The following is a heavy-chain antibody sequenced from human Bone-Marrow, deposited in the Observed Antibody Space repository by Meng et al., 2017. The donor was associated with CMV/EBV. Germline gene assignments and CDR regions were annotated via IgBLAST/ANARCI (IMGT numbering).Heavy chain of an antibody. D-gene: IGHD1-20*01. Sequence: GESLKISCAASGFTFSSYSMNWVRQAPGKGLEWVSSISSSSSYIYYADSVKGRFTISRDNAKNSLYLQMNSLRAEDTAVYYCARDLTGSSGAFDIWGQGTMVT. CDR2: ISSSSSYI. V-gene: IGHV3-21*01. CDR1: GFTFSSYS. CDR3: ARDLTGSSGAFDI. J-gene: IGHJ3*02.